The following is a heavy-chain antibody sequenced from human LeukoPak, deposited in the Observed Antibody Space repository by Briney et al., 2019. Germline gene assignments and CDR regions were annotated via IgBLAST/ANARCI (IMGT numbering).Heavy chain of an antibody. V-gene: IGHV1-2*02. Sequence: ASVKVSCKASGYTSTGYYMHWVRQAPGQGLEWMGWINPNSGGTNYAQKFQGRVTMTRDTSISTAYMELSRLRSDDTAVYYCAREGGMNGSGYYFDYWGQGTLVTVSS. CDR2: INPNSGGT. CDR1: GYTSTGYY. J-gene: IGHJ4*02. CDR3: AREGGMNGSGYYFDY. D-gene: IGHD3-10*01.